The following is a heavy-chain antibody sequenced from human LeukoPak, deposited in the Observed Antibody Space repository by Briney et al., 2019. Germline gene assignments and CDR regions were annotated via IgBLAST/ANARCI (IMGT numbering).Heavy chain of an antibody. D-gene: IGHD6-19*01. CDR1: GGSISSYY. CDR2: IYYSGTT. CDR3: ARGSGWYFY. V-gene: IGHV4-59*01. J-gene: IGHJ4*02. Sequence: SETLSLTCSVSGGSISSYYWSWVRQPPGKGLEWIGYIYYSGTTNYNPSLKSRVTISVDTSKNQFSLKLSSVTAADTAVYYCARGSGWYFYWGQGTLVTVSS.